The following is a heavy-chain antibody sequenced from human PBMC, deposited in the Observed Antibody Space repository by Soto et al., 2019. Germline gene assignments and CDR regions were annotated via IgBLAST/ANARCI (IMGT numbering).Heavy chain of an antibody. CDR3: ARVTPGNNLYFFYCLDV. J-gene: IGHJ6*01. CDR1: GFTFDTFA. D-gene: IGHD1-1*01. Sequence: PGGSLRLSCAASGFTFDTFAIHWVRQTPGKVLEWVALISYDGYNTYYADSVKGRFTISRDNSKNTLYLQMTSLRPDDTGVYYCARVTPGNNLYFFYCLDVWGQGTSFTTSS. CDR2: ISYDGYNT. V-gene: IGHV3-30-3*01.